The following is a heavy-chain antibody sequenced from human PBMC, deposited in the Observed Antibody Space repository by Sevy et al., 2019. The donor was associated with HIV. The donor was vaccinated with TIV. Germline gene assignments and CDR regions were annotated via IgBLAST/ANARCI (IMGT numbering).Heavy chain of an antibody. CDR2: IHYSGST. CDR3: ARLFLGGDVQDY. V-gene: IGHV4-39*01. D-gene: IGHD3-16*01. J-gene: IGHJ4*02. CDR1: GGSISSSSFY. Sequence: SETLSLTCTVSGGSISSSSFYWGWIRQPPGKGLEWIGSIHYSGSTYNNPSLKSRVTISVDTSKNQFSLKLTSVTAADTAVYHCARLFLGGDVQDYWGQGTLVTVSS.